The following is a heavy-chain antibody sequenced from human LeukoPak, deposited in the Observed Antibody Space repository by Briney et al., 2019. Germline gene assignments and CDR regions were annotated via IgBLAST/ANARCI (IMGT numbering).Heavy chain of an antibody. CDR2: ISYDGSNK. D-gene: IGHD5-18*01. CDR1: GFTFSSYG. V-gene: IGHV3-30*18. CDR3: AKEKWPGYSYGPFDY. J-gene: IGHJ4*02. Sequence: PGRSLRLSCVASGFTFSSYGMHWVRQAPGKGLEWVAVISYDGSNKYYADSVKGRFTISRDNSKNTLYLQMNSLRAEDTAVYYCAKEKWPGYSYGPFDYWGQGTLVTVSS.